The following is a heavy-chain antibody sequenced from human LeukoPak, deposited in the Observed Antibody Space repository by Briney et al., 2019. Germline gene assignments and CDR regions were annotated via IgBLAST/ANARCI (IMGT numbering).Heavy chain of an antibody. CDR2: ISSSSSTI. V-gene: IGHV3-48*02. CDR1: GFTFSSYS. J-gene: IGHJ4*02. CDR3: ASNYSYSGSSGIYFDY. Sequence: GGSLRLSCAASGFTFSSYSMNWVRQAPGKGLEWVSYISSSSSTIYYADSVKGRFTISRDNAKNSLYLQMNSLRDEDTAVYYCASNYSYSGSSGIYFDYWGQGTLVTVSS. D-gene: IGHD1-26*01.